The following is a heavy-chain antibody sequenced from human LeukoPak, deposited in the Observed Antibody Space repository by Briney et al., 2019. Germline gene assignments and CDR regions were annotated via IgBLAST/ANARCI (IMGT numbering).Heavy chain of an antibody. CDR1: GFTFSSYW. D-gene: IGHD3/OR15-3a*01. V-gene: IGHV3-74*01. J-gene: IGHJ3*01. CDR2: INNDGRGT. CDR3: ARGGLDHAFDV. Sequence: GGSLRLSCAASGFTFSSYWIYWVRQVPGKGLEYVSRINNDGRGTTYADSVKGRFTISRDNAKNTVYLQMNSLRTEDTAMYYCARGGLDHAFDVWGQGTMVTVSS.